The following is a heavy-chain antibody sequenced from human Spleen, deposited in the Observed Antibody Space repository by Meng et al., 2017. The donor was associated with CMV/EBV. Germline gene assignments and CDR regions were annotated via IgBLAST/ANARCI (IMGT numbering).Heavy chain of an antibody. CDR3: AKDRCSGGSCYEFDY. D-gene: IGHD2-15*01. CDR1: GFTFSSYA. Sequence: SGFTFSSYAMSWVRQAPGKGLEWVSVIYSGGSSTYYADSVKGRFTISRDNSKNTLYLQMNSLRAEDTAVYYCAKDRCSGGSCYEFDYWGQGTLVTVSS. CDR2: IYSGGSST. V-gene: IGHV3-23*03. J-gene: IGHJ4*02.